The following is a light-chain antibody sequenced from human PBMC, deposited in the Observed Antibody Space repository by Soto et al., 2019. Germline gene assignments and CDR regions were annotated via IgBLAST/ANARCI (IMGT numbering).Light chain of an antibody. CDR1: SSNIGSKY. V-gene: IGLV1-47*01. CDR3: ATWDDSLSAWV. J-gene: IGLJ3*02. Sequence: QSVLTQTPSASGTPWQRVTISCSGSSSNIGSKYVYWYQQLPGTAPKLLIHKSDQRPSGVPDRFSGSKSGTSASLAISGLRSEDEADYHCATWDDSLSAWVFGGGTKLTVL. CDR2: KSD.